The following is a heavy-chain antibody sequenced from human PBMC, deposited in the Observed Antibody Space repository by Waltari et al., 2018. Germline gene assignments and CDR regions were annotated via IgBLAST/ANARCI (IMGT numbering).Heavy chain of an antibody. Sequence: EVQLVASGGGLVQPGGSLHSSCAPPGSPFGRNGMNWSGQAPGKGLVWVSRINRDGSSTSYADSVKGRFTISRDNAKNTLYLQMNSLRAEDTAVYYCASVLSGGSLRFDPWGQGTLVTVSS. CDR1: GSPFGRNG. CDR3: ASVLSGGSLRFDP. D-gene: IGHD2-15*01. CDR2: INRDGSST. V-gene: IGHV3-74*01. J-gene: IGHJ5*02.